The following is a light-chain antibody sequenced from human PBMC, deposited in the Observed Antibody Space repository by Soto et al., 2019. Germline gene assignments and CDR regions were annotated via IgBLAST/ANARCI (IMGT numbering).Light chain of an antibody. V-gene: IGLV2-8*01. Sequence: QSVLTQPPSASGSPGQSVTISCTGTSSDVGGYSYVSWYQQHPGKAPKLMIYEVIKRPPGVPDRFSGSKSGNTASLTVSGLQAEDEADYYCSSYAGSNNFEVFGGGTKLTVL. CDR2: EVI. J-gene: IGLJ2*01. CDR3: SSYAGSNNFEV. CDR1: SSDVGGYSY.